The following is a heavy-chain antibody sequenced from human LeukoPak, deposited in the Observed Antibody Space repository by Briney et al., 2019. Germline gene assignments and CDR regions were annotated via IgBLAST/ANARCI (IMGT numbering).Heavy chain of an antibody. V-gene: IGHV1-69*13. CDR2: IIPIFGTA. CDR1: GGTFSIYA. D-gene: IGHD3-10*01. CDR3: ARDGGGSGSYFGDY. Sequence: SVNVSCKASGGTFSIYALSWVRQAPGQGLEWMGGIIPIFGTADYAQQFQGRVTITADESTSTAYMELSSLRSEDTAVYYCARDGGGSGSYFGDYWGQGTLVTVSS. J-gene: IGHJ4*02.